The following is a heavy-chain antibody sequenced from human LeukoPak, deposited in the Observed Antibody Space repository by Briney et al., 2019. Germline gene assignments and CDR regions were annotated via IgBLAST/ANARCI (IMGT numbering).Heavy chain of an antibody. D-gene: IGHD5-12*01. CDR2: ISGSGGST. V-gene: IGHV3-23*01. J-gene: IGHJ3*02. CDR3: AKDLYSGYAMGHAFDI. CDR1: GFTFSTYA. Sequence: GGSLRLSCAASGFTFSTYAMSWVRQAPGKGLEWASAISGSGGSTYYADSVKGRFTISRDNSKNTLYLQMNSLRAEDTAVYYCAKDLYSGYAMGHAFDIWGQGTMVTVSS.